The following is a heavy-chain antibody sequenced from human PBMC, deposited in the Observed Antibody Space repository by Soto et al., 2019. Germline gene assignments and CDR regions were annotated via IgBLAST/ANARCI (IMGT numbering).Heavy chain of an antibody. V-gene: IGHV1-69*13. D-gene: IGHD3-22*01. CDR2: IIPIFGTA. Sequence: ASVKVSGKASGGTLSSYTISWVRQAPGQGLEWMGEIIPIFGTANYAQKFQGRVTITADESTSTAYMELSSLRSEDTAVYYCARDRGPSSGYYPYWFDPWGQGTLVTVSS. CDR3: ARDRGPSSGYYPYWFDP. J-gene: IGHJ5*02. CDR1: GGTLSSYT.